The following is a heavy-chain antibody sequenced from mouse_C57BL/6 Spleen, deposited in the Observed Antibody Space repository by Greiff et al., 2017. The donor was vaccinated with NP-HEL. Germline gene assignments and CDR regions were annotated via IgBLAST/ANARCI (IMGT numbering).Heavy chain of an antibody. CDR3: AGGPDAY. V-gene: IGHV1-69*01. CDR2: IDPSDSYT. CDR1: GYTFTSYW. Sequence: QVQLQQPGAELVMPGASVKLSCKASGYTFTSYWMHWVKQRPGQGLEWIGEIDPSDSYTNYNQKFKGKSTLTVDKSSSTAYMQLSSLTSEDSAVYYCAGGPDAYWGQGTLVTVSA. J-gene: IGHJ3*01.